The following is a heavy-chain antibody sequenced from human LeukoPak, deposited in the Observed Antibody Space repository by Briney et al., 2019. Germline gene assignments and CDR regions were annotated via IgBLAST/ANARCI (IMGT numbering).Heavy chain of an antibody. D-gene: IGHD3-22*01. V-gene: IGHV4-4*07. Sequence: SETLSLTCTVSGGSISSYYWSWIRQPAGKGLEWIGRIYTSGSTNYNPSLKSRVTISVDTSKNQLSLKLSSVTAADTAVYYCARGPYYYDGSGAFDIWGQGTMVTVSS. CDR1: GGSISSYY. CDR2: IYTSGST. CDR3: ARGPYYYDGSGAFDI. J-gene: IGHJ3*02.